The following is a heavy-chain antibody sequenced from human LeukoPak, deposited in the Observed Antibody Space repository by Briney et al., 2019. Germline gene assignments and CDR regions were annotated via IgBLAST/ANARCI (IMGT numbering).Heavy chain of an antibody. J-gene: IGHJ4*02. V-gene: IGHV1-2*02. CDR2: INPNSGGT. CDR3: ALQYSSSWYAYFDY. Sequence: ASVKVSCKASGYTFTGYYMHWVRQAPGQGLKWMGWINPNSGGTNYAQKFQGRVTMTRDTSISTAYMELSRLRSDDTAVYYCALQYSSSWYAYFDYWGQGTLVTVSS. D-gene: IGHD6-13*01. CDR1: GYTFTGYY.